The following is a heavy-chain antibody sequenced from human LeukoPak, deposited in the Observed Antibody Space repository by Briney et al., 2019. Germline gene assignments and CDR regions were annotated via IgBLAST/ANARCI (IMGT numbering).Heavy chain of an antibody. D-gene: IGHD2/OR15-2a*01. J-gene: IGHJ3*02. V-gene: IGHV4-34*01. CDR1: GGSFSGYY. Sequence: PSETLSLTCAVYGGSFSGYYWSWIRQPPGKGLEWIGEINHSGSTNYNPSLKSRVTISVDTSKNQFSLKLSSVTAADTAVYYCARQIIAEAFDIWGQGTMVTVSS. CDR3: ARQIIAEAFDI. CDR2: INHSGST.